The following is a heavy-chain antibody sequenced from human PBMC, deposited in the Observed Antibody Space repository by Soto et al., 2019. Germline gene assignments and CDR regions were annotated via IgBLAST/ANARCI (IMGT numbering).Heavy chain of an antibody. CDR1: GYNFTSYG. CDR2: ISGYNGDT. CDR3: ARFDDFWGGKFTDDF. D-gene: IGHD3-3*01. J-gene: IGHJ4*02. Sequence: QVQLVQSGPELKKPGASVKVSCKTSGYNFTSYGINWVRQAPGQGLKWLGWISGYNGDTNYAQNVQGRISMTTDTSTSTAYMELRSLRSDDTAVYYFARFDDFWGGKFTDDFWGQGTLVTVSS. V-gene: IGHV1-18*01.